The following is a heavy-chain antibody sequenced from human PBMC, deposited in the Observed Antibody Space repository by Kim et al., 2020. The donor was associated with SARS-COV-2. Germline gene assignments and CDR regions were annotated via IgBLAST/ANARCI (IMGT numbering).Heavy chain of an antibody. CDR1: GGSISSYY. Sequence: SETLSLTCTVSGGSISSYYWSWIRQPPGKGLEWIGYIYYSGSTNYNPSLKSRVTISVDTSKNQFSLKLSSVTAADTAVYYCARGTLVVPDRYYYYYMDVWGKGTTVTVSS. V-gene: IGHV4-59*01. J-gene: IGHJ6*03. CDR3: ARGTLVVPDRYYYYYMDV. D-gene: IGHD2-2*01. CDR2: IYYSGST.